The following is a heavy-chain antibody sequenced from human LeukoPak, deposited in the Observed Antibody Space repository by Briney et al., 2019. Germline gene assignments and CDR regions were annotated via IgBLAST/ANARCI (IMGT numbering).Heavy chain of an antibody. J-gene: IGHJ1*01. D-gene: IGHD6-19*01. CDR2: INHSGST. CDR3: ATYRRIAVAGTGSGYFQH. CDR1: GGSFSGYY. V-gene: IGHV4-34*01. Sequence: SETLSLTCAVYGGSFSGYYWSWIRQPPGKGLEWIGEINHSGSTNYNPSLKSRVTISVDTSKNQFSLKLSSVTAADTAVYYCATYRRIAVAGTGSGYFQHWGQGTLVTVSS.